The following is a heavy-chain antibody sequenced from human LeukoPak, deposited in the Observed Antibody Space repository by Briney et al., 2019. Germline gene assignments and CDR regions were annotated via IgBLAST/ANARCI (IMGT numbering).Heavy chain of an antibody. CDR2: MKEDGSEK. V-gene: IGHV3-7*01. D-gene: IGHD2-8*02. CDR1: GFTFSRYW. Sequence: PGGSLRLSCVASGFTFSRYWMSWVRQAPGKGLEWVANMKEDGSEKYYVDSVKGRFTISRDNAKNSLYLQMDSLRAEDTAVYYCAREYGWSFESWGQGTLVTVSS. CDR3: AREYGWSFES. J-gene: IGHJ4*02.